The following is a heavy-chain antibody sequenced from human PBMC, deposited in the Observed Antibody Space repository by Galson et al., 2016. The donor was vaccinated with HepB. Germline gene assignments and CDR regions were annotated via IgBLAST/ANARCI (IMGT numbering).Heavy chain of an antibody. V-gene: IGHV3-23*01. CDR1: GFSISSYA. D-gene: IGHD6-13*01. CDR3: ASPKYSSSWYVFSASGGTPTYYFDY. CDR2: FSGSAART. Sequence: SLRLSCAVSGFSISSYAMSWFRRAPGKGLEWVSAFSGSAARTYYADSVKGRFTISRDRYKNTLYLQMNSLRAEDTAVYYCASPKYSSSWYVFSASGGTPTYYFDYWGQGTVVTVSS. J-gene: IGHJ4*02.